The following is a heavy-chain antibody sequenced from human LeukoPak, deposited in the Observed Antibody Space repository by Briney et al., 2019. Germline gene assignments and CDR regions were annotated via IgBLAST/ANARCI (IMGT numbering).Heavy chain of an antibody. CDR1: GFTFTSSA. J-gene: IGHJ4*02. D-gene: IGHD1-26*01. CDR2: IVVGSGNT. V-gene: IGHV1-58*01. CDR3: AAEAGGSYIDY. Sequence: ASVNVSCKASGFTFTSSAVQWVRQARGQRLEWIGWIVVGSGNTNYAQKFQERVTITRDMSTSTAYMELSSLRSEDTAVYYCAAEAGGSYIDYWGQGTLVTVSS.